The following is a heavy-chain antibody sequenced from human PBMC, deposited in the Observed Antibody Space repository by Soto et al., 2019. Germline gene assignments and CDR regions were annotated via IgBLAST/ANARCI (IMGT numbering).Heavy chain of an antibody. CDR3: ARDGEGYGDYGSIPGIDY. J-gene: IGHJ4*02. D-gene: IGHD4-17*01. V-gene: IGHV3-33*01. Sequence: QVQLEESGGGVVQPGRSLRLSCAASGFTFSSYGMHWVRQAPGKGLEWVAVIWYDGSNKYYADSVKGRFTISRDNSKNTLYLQMNSLRAEDTAVYYCARDGEGYGDYGSIPGIDYWGQGTLVTVSS. CDR2: IWYDGSNK. CDR1: GFTFSSYG.